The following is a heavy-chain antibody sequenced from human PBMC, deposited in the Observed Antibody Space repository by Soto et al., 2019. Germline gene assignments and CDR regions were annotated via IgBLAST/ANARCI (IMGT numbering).Heavy chain of an antibody. Sequence: EVQLVESGGGLIQPGGSLRLSCAVSGFTVSNNYMSWVRQAPGKGLEGVSVIYSGGYTAYGDSVKGRFTISRDNSQNTLYFKKKSRRAHDAAVLFWATARGGGGYWGQGTLVTVSS. CDR1: GFTVSNNY. D-gene: IGHD3-10*01. CDR3: ATARGGGGY. J-gene: IGHJ4*02. CDR2: IYSGGYT. V-gene: IGHV3-53*01.